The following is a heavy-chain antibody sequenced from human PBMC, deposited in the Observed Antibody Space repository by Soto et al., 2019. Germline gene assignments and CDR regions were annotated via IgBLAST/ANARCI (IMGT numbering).Heavy chain of an antibody. J-gene: IGHJ6*02. V-gene: IGHV2-5*02. CDR2: IFWDDDK. CDR1: GFSLSTDGVG. CDR3: AHAVIFGVAVRYGFDV. D-gene: IGHD3-3*01. Sequence: QITLKESGPTLVKPTQTLTLTCTFSGFSLSTDGVGVGWIRQPPGKALEWLALIFWDDDKYYNPSLKSRLTIAKDTSKNQVVLRVTNMDPVDTATYYCAHAVIFGVAVRYGFDVWGQGTSVTVSS.